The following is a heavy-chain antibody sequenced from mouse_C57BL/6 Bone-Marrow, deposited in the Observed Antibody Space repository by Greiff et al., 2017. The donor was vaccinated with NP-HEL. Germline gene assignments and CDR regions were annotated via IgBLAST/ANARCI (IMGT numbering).Heavy chain of an antibody. CDR1: GFTFSDYY. CDR3: ARDRTLPYYGSSPPYWYFDV. D-gene: IGHD1-1*01. J-gene: IGHJ1*03. V-gene: IGHV5-16*01. Sequence: EVHLVESEGGLVQPGSSMKLSCTASGFTFSDYYMAWVRQVPEKGLEWVANINYDGSSTYYLDSLKSRFIISRDNAKNILYLQMSSLKFEDTATYYCARDRTLPYYGSSPPYWYFDVWGTGTTVTVSS. CDR2: INYDGSST.